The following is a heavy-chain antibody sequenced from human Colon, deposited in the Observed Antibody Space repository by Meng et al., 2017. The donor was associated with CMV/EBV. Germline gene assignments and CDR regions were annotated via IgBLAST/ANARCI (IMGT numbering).Heavy chain of an antibody. J-gene: IGHJ4*02. D-gene: IGHD6-13*01. CDR2: ISGSGSNT. CDR1: GVTLSSYE. CDR3: AKVRAAAGTDY. Sequence: SCEAAGVTLSSYEMAWIRQSPGKGLEWASAISGSGSNTYYADSVKGRFTISRDNSKNTLYLQMNSLRAEDTAVYYCAKVRAAAGTDYWGQGTLVTVSS. V-gene: IGHV3-23*01.